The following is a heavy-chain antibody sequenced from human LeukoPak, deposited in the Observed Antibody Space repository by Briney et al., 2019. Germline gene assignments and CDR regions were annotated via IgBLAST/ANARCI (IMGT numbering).Heavy chain of an antibody. J-gene: IGHJ4*02. V-gene: IGHV4-61*02. CDR1: GGSISSGSYY. CDR3: AREAQVGVIDY. D-gene: IGHD3-10*01. Sequence: PSETLSLTCTVSGGSISSGSYYWSWIRQPAGKGLEWIGRIYTSGSINYNPSLKSRVTISVDTSKNQFSLKLSSVTAADTAVYYCAREAQVGVIDYWGQGTLVTVSS. CDR2: IYTSGSI.